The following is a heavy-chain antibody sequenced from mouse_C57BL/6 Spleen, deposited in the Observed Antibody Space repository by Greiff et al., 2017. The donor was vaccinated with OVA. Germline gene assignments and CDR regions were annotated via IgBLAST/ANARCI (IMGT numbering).Heavy chain of an antibody. V-gene: IGHV1-82*01. D-gene: IGHD1-1*01. J-gene: IGHJ2*01. CDR2: IYPGDGDT. CDR1: GYAFSSSW. Sequence: VQLQQSGPELVKPGASVKISCKASGYAFSSSWMNWVKQRPGKGLEWIGRIYPGDGDTNYNGKFKGKATLTADKSSSTAYMQLSSLTSEDSAVYFCARSSYYYGSSPCYFDYWGQGTTLTVSS. CDR3: ARSSYYYGSSPCYFDY.